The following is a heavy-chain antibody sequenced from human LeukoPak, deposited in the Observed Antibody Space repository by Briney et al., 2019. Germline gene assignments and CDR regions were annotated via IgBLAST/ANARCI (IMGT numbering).Heavy chain of an antibody. CDR1: GFTFSSYG. Sequence: GRSLRLSCAASGFTFSSYGMHWVRQAPGKGLEWVAVISYDGSNKYYADSVKGRFTISRDNAKNSLYLQMNSLRAEDTAVYFCARDQSSPYVSWGQGTLVTVSS. D-gene: IGHD3-16*01. V-gene: IGHV3-30*03. J-gene: IGHJ4*02. CDR3: ARDQSSPYVS. CDR2: ISYDGSNK.